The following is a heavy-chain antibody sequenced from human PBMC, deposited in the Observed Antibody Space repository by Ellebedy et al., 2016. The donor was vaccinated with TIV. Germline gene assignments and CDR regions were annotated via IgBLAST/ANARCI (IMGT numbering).Heavy chain of an antibody. Sequence: ESLKISCAASGFTFSNYAMAWVRQAPGKGLEWIGEINHSGSTNYNPSLKSRVTISVDTSKNQFSLKLSSVTAADTAVYYCARVVWKQPVSYAFDIWGQGTMVTVSS. CDR2: INHSGST. CDR1: GFTFSNYA. D-gene: IGHD2-8*02. V-gene: IGHV4-34*01. J-gene: IGHJ3*02. CDR3: ARVVWKQPVSYAFDI.